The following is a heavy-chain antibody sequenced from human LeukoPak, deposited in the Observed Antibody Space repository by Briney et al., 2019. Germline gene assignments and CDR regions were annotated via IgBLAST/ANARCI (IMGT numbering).Heavy chain of an antibody. D-gene: IGHD6-19*01. V-gene: IGHV4-38-2*02. CDR2: IYHSGNT. CDR1: GYSITSGYY. CDR3: AREVLQWLGPKGMDV. Sequence: SETLSLTCTVSGYSITSGYYWAWIRQSPGKGLEWIGSIYHSGNTYYNPSLKSRVTISVDTSKNQFSLKLSSVTAADTAVYYCAREVLQWLGPKGMDVWGQGTTVTVSS. J-gene: IGHJ6*02.